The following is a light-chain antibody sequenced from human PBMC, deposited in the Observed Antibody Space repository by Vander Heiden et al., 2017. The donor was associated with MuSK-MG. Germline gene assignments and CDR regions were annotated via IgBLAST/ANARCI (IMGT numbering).Light chain of an antibody. CDR1: SSDVGGYKY. V-gene: IGLV2-14*01. J-gene: IGLJ3*02. CDR3: SSYTGSDTWV. CDR2: DVS. Sequence: QSALTQPASVSGSPGQSITISCTGTSSDVGGYKYVSWYQQHPGKAPKLMIYDVSYRPSGGSNRFSGSKSGNTASLTISGLQAEDEADYYCSSYTGSDTWVFGGGTKVAVL.